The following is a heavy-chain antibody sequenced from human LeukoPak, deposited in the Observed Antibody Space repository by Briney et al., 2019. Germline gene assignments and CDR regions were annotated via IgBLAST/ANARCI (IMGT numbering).Heavy chain of an antibody. CDR3: ARAKPKNMVRGLIMRRESRYYFDY. CDR1: GFTVSSNY. Sequence: GGSLRLSCAASGFTVSSNYMSWVRQAPGKGLEWVSVIYSGGSTYYADSVKGRFTISRGNSKSTLYIQMNSLRAEDTAVYYCARAKPKNMVRGLIMRRESRYYFDYWGQGTLVTVSS. J-gene: IGHJ4*02. D-gene: IGHD3-10*01. CDR2: IYSGGST. V-gene: IGHV3-53*01.